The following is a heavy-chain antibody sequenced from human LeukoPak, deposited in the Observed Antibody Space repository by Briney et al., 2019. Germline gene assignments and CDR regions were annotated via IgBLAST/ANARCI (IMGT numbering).Heavy chain of an antibody. Sequence: ASVKVSFKSSGYTFTTYDINWVRQATGQELEWMGWMNTNSGNTGYAQTFQGRVTMTRNTSISTAYLQLSSLRSEDTAVYSCARVIVSGSLHLDYWGQGTLVTVSS. CDR2: MNTNSGNT. CDR1: GYTFTTYD. J-gene: IGHJ4*02. V-gene: IGHV1-8*01. CDR3: ARVIVSGSLHLDY. D-gene: IGHD3-10*01.